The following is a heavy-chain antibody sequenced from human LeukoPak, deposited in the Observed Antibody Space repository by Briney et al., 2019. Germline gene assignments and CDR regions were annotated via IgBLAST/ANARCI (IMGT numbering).Heavy chain of an antibody. J-gene: IGHJ6*03. CDR1: GGSISSGSYY. Sequence: PSETLSLTCTVSGGSISSGSYYWSWLRQPAGKGLEWIGRIYTSGSTNYNPSLKSRVTISVDTSKNQFSLKLSSVTAADTAVYYCARDQGYCSGGSCYSYYYYMDVWGKGTTVTVSS. D-gene: IGHD2-15*01. CDR3: ARDQGYCSGGSCYSYYYYMDV. CDR2: IYTSGST. V-gene: IGHV4-61*02.